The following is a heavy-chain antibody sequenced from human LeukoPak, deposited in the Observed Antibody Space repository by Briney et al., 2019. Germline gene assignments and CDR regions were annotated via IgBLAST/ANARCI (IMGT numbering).Heavy chain of an antibody. CDR3: LRMGSSAYTLI. D-gene: IGHD3-22*01. V-gene: IGHV3-74*01. J-gene: IGHJ4*02. CDR2: ISSDGSST. Sequence: GGSLRLSCAASGFTFSNYWMHWVRQAPGKGLVWVSRISSDGSSTSYADSVKGRFTVSKDNAKNTLYLQMNSLRAEDTAVYYCLRMGSSAYTLIWGQGTLVTVSS. CDR1: GFTFSNYW.